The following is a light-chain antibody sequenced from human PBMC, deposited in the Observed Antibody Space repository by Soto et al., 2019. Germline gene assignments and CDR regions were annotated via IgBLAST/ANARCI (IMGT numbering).Light chain of an antibody. CDR1: SSDTGDYNY. CDR3: SSYAGSDNYV. V-gene: IGLV2-8*01. CDR2: EVS. Sequence: QSVLTRPPSASGSPGQSVTISCSGTSSDTGDYNYVSWYQQHPGKAPKLMIYEVSKRPSGVPDRFSGSKSGNTASLTVSGLQAEDEADYYCSSYAGSDNYVFGTGTRSPS. J-gene: IGLJ1*01.